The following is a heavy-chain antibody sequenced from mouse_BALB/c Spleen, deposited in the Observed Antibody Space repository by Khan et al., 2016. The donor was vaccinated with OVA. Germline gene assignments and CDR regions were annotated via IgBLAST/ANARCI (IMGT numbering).Heavy chain of an antibody. CDR2: ISSGGST. CDR1: GFTFSSYA. CDR3: ARGYGPDY. V-gene: IGHV5-6-5*01. D-gene: IGHD1-2*01. J-gene: IGHJ2*01. Sequence: EVMLVESGGGLVKPGGSLKLSCAASGFTFSSYAMSWVRQTPEKRLEWVASISSGGSTYYPDSVKGRFTISRDNARNILYLHMSSLRSEDTARYYCARGYGPDYWGQGTTLTVSS.